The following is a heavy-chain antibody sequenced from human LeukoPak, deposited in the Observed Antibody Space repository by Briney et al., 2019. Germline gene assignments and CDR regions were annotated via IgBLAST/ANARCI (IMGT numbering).Heavy chain of an antibody. CDR1: GGSISSGSYY. Sequence: PSETLSLTCTVSGGSISSGSYYWNWIRQPAGKGLEWIGRIYISGSTNYNPSLKSRVTISVDTSENQFSLKLSSVTAADTAVYYCARERQDIVVVPAAIPYYYYYMDVWGKGTTVTISS. V-gene: IGHV4-61*02. D-gene: IGHD2-2*01. CDR3: ARERQDIVVVPAAIPYYYYYMDV. CDR2: IYISGST. J-gene: IGHJ6*03.